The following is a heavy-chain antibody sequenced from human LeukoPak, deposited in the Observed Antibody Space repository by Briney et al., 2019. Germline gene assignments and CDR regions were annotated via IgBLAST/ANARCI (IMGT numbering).Heavy chain of an antibody. Sequence: GESLQICRQGFGSIFNTYWSGGGRPVPGKGREGRGIIYPGASTTQYSPSFQGQVTISAAKSTSTAYLQWSSLKASDTATYYCACRKYYDTSSDPWGQGTLVTVSS. CDR3: ACRKYYDTSSDP. CDR1: GSIFNTYW. CDR2: IYPGASTT. D-gene: IGHD3-3*01. V-gene: IGHV5-51*01. J-gene: IGHJ5*02.